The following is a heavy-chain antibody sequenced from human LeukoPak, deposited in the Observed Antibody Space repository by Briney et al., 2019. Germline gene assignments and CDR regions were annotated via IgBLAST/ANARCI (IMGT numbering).Heavy chain of an antibody. CDR1: GFTVSPYG. V-gene: IGHV3-30*02. CDR3: AGDFDY. CDR2: IRFDGSNE. J-gene: IGHJ4*02. Sequence: GGSLRLSCAASGFTVSPYGMHWVRQAPGKGLEWVTFIRFDGSNEYYTDSVKGRFTISRDNSKNTLYLQMNSLRPEDTAVYYCAGDFDYWGQGTLVTVPS.